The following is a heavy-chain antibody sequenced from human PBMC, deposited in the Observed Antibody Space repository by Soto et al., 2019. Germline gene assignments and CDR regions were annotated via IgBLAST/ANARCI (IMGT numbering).Heavy chain of an antibody. Sequence: PGGSLRLSXAASGFSFSYAWMSWVRQAPGKGLEWVGRVKSKTDGGTTDYAAPVKGRFTISRDDSKTTVYLQMNSLKTEDTAVYYCTTDCSGGSCYPGAHYYYYGMDVWGPGTTVTVSS. CDR1: GFSFSYAW. D-gene: IGHD2-15*01. J-gene: IGHJ6*02. CDR3: TTDCSGGSCYPGAHYYYYGMDV. V-gene: IGHV3-15*01. CDR2: VKSKTDGGTT.